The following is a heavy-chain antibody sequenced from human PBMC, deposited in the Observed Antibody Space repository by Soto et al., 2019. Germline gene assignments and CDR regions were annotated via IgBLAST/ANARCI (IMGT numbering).Heavy chain of an antibody. V-gene: IGHV3-21*01. CDR1: GFTFSSYS. J-gene: IGHJ6*03. D-gene: IGHD6-6*01. CDR3: AREGGEQLVYYYYYYYMDV. CDR2: ISSSSSYI. Sequence: PGGSLRLSCAASGFTFSSYSMNWVRQAPGKGLEWVSSISSSSSYIYYADSVKGRFTISRDNAKNSLYLQMNSLRAEDTAVYYCAREGGEQLVYYYYYYYMDVWGKGTTVTVSS.